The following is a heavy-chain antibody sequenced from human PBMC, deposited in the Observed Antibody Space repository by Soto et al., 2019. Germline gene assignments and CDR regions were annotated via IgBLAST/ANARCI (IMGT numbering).Heavy chain of an antibody. D-gene: IGHD3-10*01. J-gene: IGHJ6*02. CDR3: ARHGFGTLHGLVDV. Sequence: QVQLQESGPGLVKPSETLSLTCTVSGGSITNYYCSWFQRPPGKGLEWIGCMQYSGYSAYNLSLKRRVTMSMDTSKTHFTLMLESVTAADTAVYYCARHGFGTLHGLVDVWGLGTTVIVSS. CDR2: MQYSGYS. CDR1: GGSITNYY. V-gene: IGHV4-59*08.